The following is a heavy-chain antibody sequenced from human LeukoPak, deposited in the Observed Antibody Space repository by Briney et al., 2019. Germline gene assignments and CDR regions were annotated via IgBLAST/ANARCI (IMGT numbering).Heavy chain of an antibody. CDR1: GFTFSNAW. CDR2: IESKTDGGTT. CDR3: TTDMNKRFY. V-gene: IGHV3-15*04. J-gene: IGHJ4*02. Sequence: PGGSLRLSCAASGFTFSNAWMSWVRQAPGKGLEWVGRIESKTDGGTTDYAAPVKGRFTISRDDSKNTLYLQMNSLKTEDTAVYYCTTDMNKRFYWGQGTLVTVSS. D-gene: IGHD1/OR15-1a*01.